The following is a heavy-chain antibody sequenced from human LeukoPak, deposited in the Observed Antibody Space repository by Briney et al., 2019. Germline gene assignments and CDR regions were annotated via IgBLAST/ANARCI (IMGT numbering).Heavy chain of an antibody. V-gene: IGHV4-38-2*01. D-gene: IGHD3-10*01. Sequence: SETLSLTCAVSGYSISSGYYWGWIRQPPGKGLEWIGSIHHSGNTHNNSSLKSRVTMSVDTSKNQFSLRLSSVTVADTAVYYCARYGSGFDDSWGQGTLVTVSS. CDR1: GYSISSGYY. CDR2: IHHSGNT. CDR3: ARYGSGFDDS. J-gene: IGHJ4*02.